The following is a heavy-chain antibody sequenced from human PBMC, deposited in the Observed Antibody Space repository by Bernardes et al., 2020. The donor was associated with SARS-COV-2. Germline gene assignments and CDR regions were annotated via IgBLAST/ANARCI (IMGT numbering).Heavy chain of an antibody. CDR3: ARGVGATSYYYYGLDV. CDR1: GFTFSNYN. J-gene: IGHJ6*02. CDR2: ISRSSNTI. D-gene: IGHD1-26*01. Sequence: GGSLRLSCAASGFTFSNYNMNWVRQAPGKGLEWVSYISRSSNTIYYADSVKGRFTISRAKAENSLFLQMNSLRAEDTAVYYCARGVGATSYYYYGLDVWGQGTTVTVSS. V-gene: IGHV3-48*01.